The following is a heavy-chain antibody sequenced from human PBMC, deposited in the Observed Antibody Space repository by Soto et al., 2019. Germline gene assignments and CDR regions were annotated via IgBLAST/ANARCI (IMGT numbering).Heavy chain of an antibody. Sequence: QVQLQQWGAGLLKPSETRSLTCAVDGRFFSGYYWNWIRQPPGKGLEWIGEINHSGSTNYNPSLKSRVTISVDTSKNQFSLKLSSVTAADTAVYYCARGRGRIFDYWGQGTLVTVSS. D-gene: IGHD3-10*01. V-gene: IGHV4-34*01. CDR2: INHSGST. J-gene: IGHJ4*02. CDR3: ARGRGRIFDY. CDR1: GRFFSGYY.